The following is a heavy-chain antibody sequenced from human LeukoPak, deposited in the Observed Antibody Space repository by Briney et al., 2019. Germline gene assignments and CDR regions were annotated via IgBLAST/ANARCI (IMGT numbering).Heavy chain of an antibody. V-gene: IGHV1-24*01. CDR1: GYTLTELS. CDR2: FDPEDGET. Sequence: GASVKVSRKVSGYTLTELSMHWVRQAPGKGLEWMGGFDPEDGETIYAQKFQGRVTMTEDTSTDTAYMELSSLRSEDTAVYYCATYEEVRGTSLRASSYYFDYWGQGTLVTVSS. J-gene: IGHJ4*02. D-gene: IGHD3-10*01. CDR3: ATYEEVRGTSLRASSYYFDY.